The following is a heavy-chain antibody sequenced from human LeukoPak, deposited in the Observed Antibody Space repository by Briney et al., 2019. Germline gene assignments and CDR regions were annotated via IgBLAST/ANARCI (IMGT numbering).Heavy chain of an antibody. V-gene: IGHV3-23*01. CDR2: ISGGSDST. Sequence: GGSLRLSCAASGFTFSSYAMMWVRQAPGKGLEWVSGISGGSDSTYYADSVKGRFTVSRDNSKNTLYLQMNTLRAEDTAVYYCAKILAKTYYYDSSGYNFDYWGQGTLVTVSS. CDR3: AKILAKTYYYDSSGYNFDY. CDR1: GFTFSSYA. J-gene: IGHJ4*02. D-gene: IGHD3-22*01.